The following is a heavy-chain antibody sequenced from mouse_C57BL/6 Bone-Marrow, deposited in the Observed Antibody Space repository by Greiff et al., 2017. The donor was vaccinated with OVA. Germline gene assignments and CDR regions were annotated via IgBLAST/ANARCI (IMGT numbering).Heavy chain of an antibody. V-gene: IGHV5-6*02. CDR3: AGRGYYGSPFAY. CDR1: GFTFSSYG. J-gene: IGHJ3*01. Sequence: EVKLVESGGDLVKPGGSLKLSCAASGFTFSSYGMSWVRQTPDKRLEWVATISSGGSYTYYPDSVKGRFTISRDNAKNTLYLHMSRLKAEDTAMYYWAGRGYYGSPFAYWGQGTPVTVSA. CDR2: ISSGGSYT. D-gene: IGHD1-1*01.